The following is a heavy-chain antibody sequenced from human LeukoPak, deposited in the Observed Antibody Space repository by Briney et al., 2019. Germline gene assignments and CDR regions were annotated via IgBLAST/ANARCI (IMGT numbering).Heavy chain of an antibody. Sequence: PGGSLRLSCAASGFTFSSYEMNWVRQAPGKGLEWVSYISSSGSNIYYTDSVKGRFTISRDNAKDSLYLQINSLTAEDTAVYYCARDPRSGYEEHFDYWGQGTLVTVSS. V-gene: IGHV3-48*03. D-gene: IGHD5-12*01. J-gene: IGHJ4*02. CDR3: ARDPRSGYEEHFDY. CDR2: ISSSGSNI. CDR1: GFTFSSYE.